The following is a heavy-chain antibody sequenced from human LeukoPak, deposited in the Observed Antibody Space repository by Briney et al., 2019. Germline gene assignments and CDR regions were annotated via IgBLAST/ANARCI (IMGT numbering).Heavy chain of an antibody. CDR2: IYHSGST. CDR1: GYSISSGYY. V-gene: IGHV4-38-2*01. D-gene: IGHD1-26*01. J-gene: IGHJ4*02. CDR3: ARWVGATTRYFDY. Sequence: PSETLSLTCAVSGYSISSGYYWGWIRQPPGKGLEWIGSIYHSGSTYYNPSLKSRVTISVDTSKNQFSLKLSSVTAADTAVYYCARWVGATTRYFDYWDQGTLVTVSS.